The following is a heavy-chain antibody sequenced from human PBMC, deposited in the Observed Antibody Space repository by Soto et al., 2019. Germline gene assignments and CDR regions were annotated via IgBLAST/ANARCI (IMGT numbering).Heavy chain of an antibody. J-gene: IGHJ6*02. V-gene: IGHV4-34*01. D-gene: IGHD6-13*01. CDR2: INHSGTT. CDR1: GGSVSGSF. CDR3: ARSSAGPQMPSYGMDV. Sequence: NHSESLDITSAVYGGSVSGSFWSWIRKPPGKGLEWIGEINHSGTTSYSPSLKSRVTISVDTSKNQFSLKLSSVTAADTAVYYCARSSAGPQMPSYGMDVWGQGTTVTVS.